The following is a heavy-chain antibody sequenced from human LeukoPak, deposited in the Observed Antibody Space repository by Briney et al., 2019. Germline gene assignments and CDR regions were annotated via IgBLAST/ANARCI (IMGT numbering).Heavy chain of an antibody. J-gene: IGHJ4*02. CDR1: GFIFSNYA. V-gene: IGHV3-23*01. Sequence: GGSLRLSCAASGFIFSNYAMTWVRQAPGKGLEWVSSISASGGSTYYADSVKGRFTISRDNSKNTLYLQMNSLRAEDTAVYYCARQPQTAMGPGDFDYWGQGTLVTVSS. D-gene: IGHD5-18*01. CDR3: ARQPQTAMGPGDFDY. CDR2: ISASGGST.